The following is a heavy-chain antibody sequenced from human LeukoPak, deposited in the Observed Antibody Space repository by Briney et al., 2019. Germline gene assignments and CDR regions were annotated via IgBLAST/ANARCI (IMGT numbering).Heavy chain of an antibody. J-gene: IGHJ6*03. V-gene: IGHV3-23*01. CDR3: AKNGEPYYYMDV. CDR2: LSGSGDST. Sequence: GGSLRLSCAASGFTFSSYAMSWVRQAPGKGLEWVSALSGSGDSTCYADSVRGRFTISRDNSKNTLYLQMNSLRAEDTAVYYCAKNGEPYYYMDVWGKGTTVTVSS. D-gene: IGHD1-14*01. CDR1: GFTFSSYA.